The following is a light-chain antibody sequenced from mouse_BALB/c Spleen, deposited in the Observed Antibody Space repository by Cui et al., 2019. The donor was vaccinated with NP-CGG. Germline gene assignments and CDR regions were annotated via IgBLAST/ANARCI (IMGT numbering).Light chain of an antibody. CDR3: ALWYSNHWV. Sequence: QAGFTQESAPTTSPGETVTLTCRSSTGPVTTSNYANWVQEKPDHLFTGLIGGTNNRTPGVPARFSGSLIGDKAALTITGAQTEDEAIYFCALWYSNHWVFGGGTKLTVL. J-gene: IGLJ1*01. CDR1: TGPVTTSNY. CDR2: GTN. V-gene: IGLV1*01.